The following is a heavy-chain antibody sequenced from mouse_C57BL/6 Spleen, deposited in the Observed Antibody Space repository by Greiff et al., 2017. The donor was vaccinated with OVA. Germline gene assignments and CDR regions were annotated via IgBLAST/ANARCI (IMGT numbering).Heavy chain of an antibody. D-gene: IGHD2-4*01. CDR1: GFTFSDYG. CDR2: ISSGSSTI. Sequence: EVKLVESGGGLVKSGGSLKLSCAASGFTFSDYGMHWVRQAPEKGLEWVAYISSGSSTIYYADTVKGRFTISRDNAKNTLFLQMTSLRSEDTAMYYCARDYDPFYAMDYWGQGTSVTVSS. J-gene: IGHJ4*01. CDR3: ARDYDPFYAMDY. V-gene: IGHV5-17*01.